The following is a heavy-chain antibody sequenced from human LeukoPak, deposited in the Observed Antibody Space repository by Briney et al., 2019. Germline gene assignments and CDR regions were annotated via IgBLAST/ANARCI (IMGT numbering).Heavy chain of an antibody. J-gene: IGHJ1*01. CDR1: GFTFDDYS. D-gene: IGHD6-19*01. CDR3: AKGPRGIAVAGTPEYFQH. Sequence: GGSLRLSCAASGFTFDDYSMHWVRQAPGKGLEWVSLITWDGASTYYADSVKGRFTISRDDAQNSLYLQMNSLRAEDMALYYCAKGPRGIAVAGTPEYFQHWGQGTLVTVSS. V-gene: IGHV3-43*01. CDR2: ITWDGAST.